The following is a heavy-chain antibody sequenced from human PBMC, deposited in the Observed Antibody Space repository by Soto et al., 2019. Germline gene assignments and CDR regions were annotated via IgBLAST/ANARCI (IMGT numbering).Heavy chain of an antibody. CDR2: ITYDGSHH. J-gene: IGHJ1*01. CDR1: GFGFDAYG. V-gene: IGHV3-30*03. CDR3: ARGSHYNHGPLAYFDH. D-gene: IGHD5-18*01. Sequence: QVKLVESGGGVVHPGGSLRLSCAASGFGFDAYGIHWVRRAPRKGLEWVAVITYDGSHHYYRDSVKGQFTISIDNVRKTMFLQMENLQPEDTAMYFCARGSHYNHGPLAYFDHWGQGTLVTVSS.